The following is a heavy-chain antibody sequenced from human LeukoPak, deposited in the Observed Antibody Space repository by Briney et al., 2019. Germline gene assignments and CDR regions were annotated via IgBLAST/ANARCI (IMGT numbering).Heavy chain of an antibody. CDR1: GYSFTSYW. Sequence: GESLKISCKGSGYSFTSYWIGWVRQMPGKGLEWMGIIYPGDSDTRYSPSFQGQVTISADKSISTAYLQWSSLKASDTAMYYCAREYYGSGSYGAFDIWGQGTMVTVST. V-gene: IGHV5-51*01. J-gene: IGHJ3*02. D-gene: IGHD3-10*01. CDR2: IYPGDSDT. CDR3: AREYYGSGSYGAFDI.